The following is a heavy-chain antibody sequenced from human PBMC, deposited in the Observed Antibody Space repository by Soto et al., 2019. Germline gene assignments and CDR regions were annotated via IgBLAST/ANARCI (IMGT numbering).Heavy chain of an antibody. D-gene: IGHD1-1*01. CDR2: IYYSGST. CDR3: ARRDLNWTWCCFDP. J-gene: IGHJ5*02. Sequence: PSETLSLTCTVSGGSISSSSYYWVWIRQPPGKGLEWIGSIYYSGSTYYNPSLKSRVTISVDTSKNQFSLKLRSVTAADTAVYYCARRDLNWTWCCFDPCGQRTLVTVSS. V-gene: IGHV4-39*01. CDR1: GGSISSSSYY.